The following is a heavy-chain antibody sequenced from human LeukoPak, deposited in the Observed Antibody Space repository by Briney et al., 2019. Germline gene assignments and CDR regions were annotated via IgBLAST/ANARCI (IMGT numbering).Heavy chain of an antibody. CDR3: ARQNSGGSSPFQI. V-gene: IGHV5-51*01. J-gene: IGHJ3*02. D-gene: IGHD2-15*01. CDR1: GYSFTSYW. Sequence: GESLQISCQGSGYSFTSYWIGWVRQMPGKGLEWMGIIYPGDSDTRYSPSFQGQVTISADKSISTAYLQWSSLKASDTAMYYCARQNSGGSSPFQIWGQGTMVTVSS. CDR2: IYPGDSDT.